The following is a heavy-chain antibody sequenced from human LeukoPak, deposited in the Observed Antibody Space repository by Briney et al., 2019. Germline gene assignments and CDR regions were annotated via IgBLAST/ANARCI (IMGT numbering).Heavy chain of an antibody. J-gene: IGHJ4*02. CDR1: GGSISSYY. CDR2: IYYSGST. CDR3: ARRGSSSWYRYFDY. D-gene: IGHD6-13*01. Sequence: SETLSLTCTVSGGSISSYYWSWIRQPPGKGLEWIGYIYYSGSTNYNPSLKSRVTISVDTSKNQFSLKLSSVTGADTAVYYCARRGSSSWYRYFDYWGQGTLVTVSS. V-gene: IGHV4-59*12.